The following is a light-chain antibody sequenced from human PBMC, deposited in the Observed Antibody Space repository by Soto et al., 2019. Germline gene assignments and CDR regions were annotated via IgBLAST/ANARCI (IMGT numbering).Light chain of an antibody. CDR1: QSVSSN. CDR2: GAS. J-gene: IGKJ1*01. V-gene: IGKV3-15*01. Sequence: EIVMTQSPATLSVSPGERATLSCRASQSVSSNLAWYQQKPGQAPRLLIYGASTRATGIPARFSGSGSGTEFTLTISSLQSEDFAVYYRQQYNNWPPRTFGQGTKVEIK. CDR3: QQYNNWPPRT.